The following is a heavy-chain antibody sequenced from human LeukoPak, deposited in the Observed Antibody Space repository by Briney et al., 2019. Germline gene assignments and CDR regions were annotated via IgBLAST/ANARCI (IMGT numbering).Heavy chain of an antibody. CDR1: GGTFSSYA. Sequence: SVKVSCKASGGTFSSYAISWVRQAPGQGLEWMGRIIPIFGTANYAQKFQGRVTITTDESTSTAYMELSSLRSEDTAVYYCARTKSEYYDILTDYYFDLAFDIWGQGTMVTVSS. V-gene: IGHV1-69*05. J-gene: IGHJ3*02. CDR3: ARTKSEYYDILTDYYFDLAFDI. D-gene: IGHD3-9*01. CDR2: IIPIFGTA.